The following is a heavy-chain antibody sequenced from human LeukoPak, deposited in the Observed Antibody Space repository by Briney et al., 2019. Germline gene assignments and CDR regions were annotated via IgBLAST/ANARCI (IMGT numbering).Heavy chain of an antibody. D-gene: IGHD2-2*02. Sequence: PGGSLRLSCAASGFTFSSYDMHWVRQATGKGLEWVSAIGTAGDTYYPGSVKGRFTISRENAKNSLYLQMNSLRAGDTAVYYCARNTRSGAFDIWGQGTMVTVSS. CDR3: ARNTRSGAFDI. J-gene: IGHJ3*02. CDR2: IGTAGDT. V-gene: IGHV3-13*01. CDR1: GFTFSSYD.